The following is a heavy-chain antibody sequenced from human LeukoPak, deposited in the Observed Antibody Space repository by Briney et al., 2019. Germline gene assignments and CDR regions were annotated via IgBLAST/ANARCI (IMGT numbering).Heavy chain of an antibody. V-gene: IGHV4-59*01. CDR3: AREAYCGGDCSRYYMDV. J-gene: IGHJ6*03. CDR1: GGSISSYY. D-gene: IGHD2-21*01. CDR2: IYYSGST. Sequence: SETLSLTCTASGGSISSYYWSWIRQPPGKGLEWIGYIYYSGSTNYNPSLKSRVTISVDTSKNQFSLKLSSVTAADTAVYYCAREAYCGGDCSRYYMDVWGKGTTVTVSS.